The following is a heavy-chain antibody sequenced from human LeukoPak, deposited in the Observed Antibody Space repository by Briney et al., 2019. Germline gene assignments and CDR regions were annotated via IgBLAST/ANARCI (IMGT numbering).Heavy chain of an antibody. V-gene: IGHV3-30*18. Sequence: GGSLRLSCAASGFTFSSYGMHWVRQAPGKGLEWVAVISYDGSNKYYADSVKGRFTISRDNSKNTLYLQMNSLRAEDTAVYYCAKASSSSGWYSVFDYWGQGTLVTVSS. CDR1: GFTFSSYG. CDR2: ISYDGSNK. CDR3: AKASSSSGWYSVFDY. D-gene: IGHD6-19*01. J-gene: IGHJ4*02.